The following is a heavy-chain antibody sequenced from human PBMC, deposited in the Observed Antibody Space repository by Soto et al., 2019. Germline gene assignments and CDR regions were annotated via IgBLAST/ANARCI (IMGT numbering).Heavy chain of an antibody. V-gene: IGHV3-73*01. D-gene: IGHD5-18*01. Sequence: GGSLRLSCAASGFTFSGSAMHWVRQASGKGLEWVGRIRSKANSYATAYAASVKGRFTISRDDSKNTAYLQMNSLKTEDTAVYYCTRATGYGYGDYYYYYGMDVWGQGTTVTVSS. CDR1: GFTFSGSA. CDR3: TRATGYGYGDYYYYYGMDV. CDR2: IRSKANSYAT. J-gene: IGHJ6*02.